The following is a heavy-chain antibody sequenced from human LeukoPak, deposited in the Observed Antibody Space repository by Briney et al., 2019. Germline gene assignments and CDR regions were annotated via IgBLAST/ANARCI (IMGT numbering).Heavy chain of an antibody. Sequence: GSLRLSCAASGFTVSSNYMSWVRQAPGKGLEWVSVIYSGGSTYYADSVKGRFTISRDNSKNTLYLQMNSLRAEDTAVYYCARASYDILTGYYGAFDIWGQGTMVTVSS. CDR2: IYSGGST. V-gene: IGHV3-53*01. D-gene: IGHD3-9*01. CDR1: GFTVSSNY. J-gene: IGHJ3*02. CDR3: ARASYDILTGYYGAFDI.